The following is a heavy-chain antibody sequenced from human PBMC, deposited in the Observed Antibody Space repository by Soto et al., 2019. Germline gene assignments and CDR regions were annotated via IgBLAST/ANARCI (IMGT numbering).Heavy chain of an antibody. V-gene: IGHV1-2*02. CDR2: INPNSGGT. Sequence: GASVKFSCKASGYTFTGYYMHWVRQAPGQGLECMGWINPNSGGTNYAQKFQGRVTMTRDTSISTAYMELSRLRSDDTAVYYCARDRYYYDSSGYSGWGQGTLVTVSS. CDR3: ARDRYYYDSSGYSG. D-gene: IGHD3-22*01. J-gene: IGHJ4*02. CDR1: GYTFTGYY.